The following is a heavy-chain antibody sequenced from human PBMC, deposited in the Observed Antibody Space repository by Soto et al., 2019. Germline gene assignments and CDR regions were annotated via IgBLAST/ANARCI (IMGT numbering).Heavy chain of an antibody. CDR2: ITSSSSTI. D-gene: IGHD6-13*01. CDR3: ARQEFSSSSWSN. CDR1: GFTLSTYS. Sequence: EMQLVESGGGLVQRGGSLRLSCAASGFTLSTYSMNWVRQAPGKGLEWIAYITSSSSTIFYADSVKGRFTISRDNAKNSLYLQMNSLRDEDTSVYYCARQEFSSSSWSNWGQGTLVTVSS. V-gene: IGHV3-48*02. J-gene: IGHJ4*02.